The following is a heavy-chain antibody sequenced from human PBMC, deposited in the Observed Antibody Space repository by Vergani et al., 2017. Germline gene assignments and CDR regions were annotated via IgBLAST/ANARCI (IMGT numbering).Heavy chain of an antibody. D-gene: IGHD2-2*02. V-gene: IGHV3-30-3*01. J-gene: IGHJ4*02. Sequence: QVQLVESGGGVVQPGRSLRLSCAASGFTFSSYAMHWVRQAPGKGLEWVAVISYDGSNKYYADSVKGRFTISRDNSKNTLYLQMNSLRAEVTAVYYCARSPYQLLYVGYFDYWGQGTLVTVSS. CDR3: ARSPYQLLYVGYFDY. CDR1: GFTFSSYA. CDR2: ISYDGSNK.